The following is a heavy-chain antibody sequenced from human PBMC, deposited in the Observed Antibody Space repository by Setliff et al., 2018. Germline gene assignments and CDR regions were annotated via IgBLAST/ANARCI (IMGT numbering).Heavy chain of an antibody. Sequence: GGSLRLSCAASGFTFSSYAMSWVRQAPGKGLEWVSTISGSGGSTYYADSVKGRFTISRDNSKNTLYLQMNSLRAEDTAVYYCARSDDYYDSSGFWFDPWGQGTLVTVSS. V-gene: IGHV3-23*01. CDR1: GFTFSSYA. CDR2: ISGSGGST. D-gene: IGHD3-22*01. CDR3: ARSDDYYDSSGFWFDP. J-gene: IGHJ5*02.